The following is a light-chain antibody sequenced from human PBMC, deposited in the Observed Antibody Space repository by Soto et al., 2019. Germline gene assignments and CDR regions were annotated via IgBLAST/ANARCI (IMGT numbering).Light chain of an antibody. Sequence: QSALTKPASVSGSPGQSITISCTGTSSDIVAYNYVSWYQQHPGKAPKLMIYKVTSRPSGVSIRFSGSKSGSAASLTISGLQAEDEADYYCSSYSGISHWVFGGGTKLTV. CDR1: SSDIVAYNY. CDR2: KVT. J-gene: IGLJ3*02. V-gene: IGLV2-14*01. CDR3: SSYSGISHWV.